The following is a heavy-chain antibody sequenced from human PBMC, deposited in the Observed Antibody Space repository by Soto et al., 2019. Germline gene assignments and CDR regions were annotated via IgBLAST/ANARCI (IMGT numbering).Heavy chain of an antibody. J-gene: IGHJ6*02. CDR1: GESFSDYY. CDR2: IHHSGFT. CDR3: ARGSSRAAAGQVHYHYYGMDV. Sequence: QVQLQQWGAGLLKPSETLSLTCAAYGESFSDYYWSWIRQPTGKGLEWIGEIHHSGFTNYNPSLKSRVSISVDTSKNQASLRLSSVSAADTAAYYCARGSSRAAAGQVHYHYYGMDVWGQVTTVTVSS. V-gene: IGHV4-34*02. D-gene: IGHD6-13*01.